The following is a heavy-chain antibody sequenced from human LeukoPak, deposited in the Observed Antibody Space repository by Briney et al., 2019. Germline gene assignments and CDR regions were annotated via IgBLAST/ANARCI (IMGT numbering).Heavy chain of an antibody. CDR3: VRHSYDGYYLDY. CDR1: GCTVSSNS. CDR2: IYSGGDT. J-gene: IGHJ4*02. D-gene: IGHD3-16*01. Sequence: PGGSLRLSCAASGCTVSSNSMSWVRQAPGKGLEWVSVIYSGGDTYYADSVKGRFTISRDNSKNTLFLQVNSLRAEDTAVYYCVRHSYDGYYLDYWGQGTLVTVSS. V-gene: IGHV3-53*01.